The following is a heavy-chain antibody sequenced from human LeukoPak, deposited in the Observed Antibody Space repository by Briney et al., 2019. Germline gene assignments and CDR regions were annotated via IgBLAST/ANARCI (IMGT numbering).Heavy chain of an antibody. Sequence: PGGSLRLSCAASGFTFSSYATRWVRQAPGKGLEWVSSISSSSSYIYYADSVKGRFTISRDNAKNSLYLQMNSLRAEDTAVYYCARDMTTVTHWFDPWGQGTLVTVSS. D-gene: IGHD4-11*01. CDR2: ISSSSSYI. CDR3: ARDMTTVTHWFDP. CDR1: GFTFSSYA. V-gene: IGHV3-21*01. J-gene: IGHJ5*02.